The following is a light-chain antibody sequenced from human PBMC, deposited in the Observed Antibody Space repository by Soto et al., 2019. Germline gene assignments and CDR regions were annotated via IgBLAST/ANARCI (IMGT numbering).Light chain of an antibody. CDR2: RNS. V-gene: IGLV1-47*01. CDR3: SACDDSLRHVL. J-gene: IGLJ3*02. Sequence: QSVLTQPPSASGTPGQRVSISCSGNNSNVGSNYVYWYQRVPGTAPKLLIYRNSQRPSGVPDRFSGSKSGTSASLAISGLRSEDEADYYCSACDDSLRHVLFGGGTKLTVL. CDR1: NSNVGSNY.